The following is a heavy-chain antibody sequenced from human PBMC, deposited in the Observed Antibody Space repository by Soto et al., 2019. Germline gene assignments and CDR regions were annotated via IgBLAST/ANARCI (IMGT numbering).Heavy chain of an antibody. Sequence: QVQLQQWGAGLLKPSETLSLTCAVYGGSFSGYYWSWIRQPPVTGLEWIGEITHSGSTNYNPSLKSRVTISVDKSKNQFSLKMSSVTAADTAVYYCASAYYGRYYGMDVWGQGTTVTVSS. D-gene: IGHD3-10*01. CDR2: ITHSGST. V-gene: IGHV4-34*01. CDR1: GGSFSGYY. CDR3: ASAYYGRYYGMDV. J-gene: IGHJ6*02.